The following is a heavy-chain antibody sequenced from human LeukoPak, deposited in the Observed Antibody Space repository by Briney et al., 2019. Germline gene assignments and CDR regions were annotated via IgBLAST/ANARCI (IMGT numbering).Heavy chain of an antibody. J-gene: IGHJ4*02. D-gene: IGHD3-3*01. CDR3: ARGIDEWLYLNY. CDR1: GFTFSSYE. CDR2: MNRDGSEV. V-gene: IGHV3-7*04. Sequence: PGGSLRLSCAASGFTFSSYEMNWVRQAPGKGPEFVATMNRDGSEVAYGNSVRGRFTISRDNAKNSLYLQMYSLRAEDTAVYYCARGIDEWLYLNYWGQGALVTVSS.